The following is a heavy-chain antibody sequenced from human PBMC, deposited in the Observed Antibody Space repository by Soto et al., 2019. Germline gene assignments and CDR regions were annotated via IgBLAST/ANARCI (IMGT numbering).Heavy chain of an antibody. D-gene: IGHD2-2*01. CDR1: GYTFTDYD. CDR2: MNPNSGNT. V-gene: IGHV1-8*01. Sequence: QVQLVQSGAEVRRPGTSVMVSCKTSGYTFTDYDINWVRQATGQVLEWMGWMNPNSGNTGYAQKFQGRVSMTRNTATSTAYMELSSLRSDDTAIYYCARDSSTTNPVWGQGTMVTVSS. CDR3: ARDSSTTNPV. J-gene: IGHJ3*01.